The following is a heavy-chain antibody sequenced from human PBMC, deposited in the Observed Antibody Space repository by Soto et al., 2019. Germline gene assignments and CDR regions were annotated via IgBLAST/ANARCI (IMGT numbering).Heavy chain of an antibody. CDR1: GFTFSSYA. J-gene: IGHJ4*02. V-gene: IGHV3-64D*06. D-gene: IGHD1-26*01. CDR2: ISSNGGST. Sequence: GGSQILSCSASGFTFSSYAMHWVRQAPGKGLEYVSAISSNGGSTYYADSVKGRFTISRDNSKNTLYLQMSSLRAEDTAVYYCVNAKVGATGLEYWGQGTLVTVSS. CDR3: VNAKVGATGLEY.